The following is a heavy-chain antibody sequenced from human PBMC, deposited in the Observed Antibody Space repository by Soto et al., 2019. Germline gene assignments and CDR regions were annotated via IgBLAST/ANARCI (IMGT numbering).Heavy chain of an antibody. V-gene: IGHV3-30*03. J-gene: IGHJ4*02. CDR3: AIVRVADSPLDH. CDR2: ISYDGSDI. Sequence: QVQLVESVGGVVQPGRSLRLSCAGSGFIFSNYGMHWVRQAPGKGLEWVAFISYDGSDILYADSVKGRFTISSDNSNRTLFLHMNRPRAEDTTVYFCAIVRVADSPLDHWGQGSLVTVSS. CDR1: GFIFSNYG. D-gene: IGHD3-10*02.